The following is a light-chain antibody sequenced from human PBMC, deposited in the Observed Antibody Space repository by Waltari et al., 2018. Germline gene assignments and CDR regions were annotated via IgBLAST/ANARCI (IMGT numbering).Light chain of an antibody. Sequence: EVVMTQFPLSLSVTLGQPASISCRSSQILVSRDGNTYFNWFQQRPGQSPRRLLYKVSKRDSGVPDRFSGSGTGTAFTLTISRVEAEDVGVYYCMQGTDWPWTFGQGTKVEIK. J-gene: IGKJ1*01. CDR1: QILVSRDGNTY. V-gene: IGKV2-30*01. CDR3: MQGTDWPWT. CDR2: KVS.